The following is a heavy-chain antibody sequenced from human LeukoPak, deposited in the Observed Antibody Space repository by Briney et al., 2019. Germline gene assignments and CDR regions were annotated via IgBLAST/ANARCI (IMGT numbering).Heavy chain of an antibody. CDR3: ARGGYSYGYGDHYFDY. Sequence: ASVKVSCKASGYTFTGYYMHWVRQAPGQGLEWMGWINPNSGGTNYAQKFQGRVTMTRDTSISTAYMELSRLRSDDTAVYYCARGGYSYGYGDHYFDYWGQGTLVTVSS. V-gene: IGHV1-2*02. J-gene: IGHJ4*02. D-gene: IGHD5-18*01. CDR1: GYTFTGYY. CDR2: INPNSGGT.